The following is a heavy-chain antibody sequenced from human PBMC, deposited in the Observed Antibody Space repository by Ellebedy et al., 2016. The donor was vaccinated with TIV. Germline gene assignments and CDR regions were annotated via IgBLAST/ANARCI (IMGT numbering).Heavy chain of an antibody. D-gene: IGHD2-15*01. CDR3: AKFLGFYSGATFVIDH. CDR1: GFTFSSYA. CDR2: ISGNGGHT. Sequence: GESLKISCAASGFTFSSYAMSWVRQAPGKGLEWVSAISGNGGHTHYADSVKGRFTISRDNSKNTLDLQMNSLIAEDTAVYYCAKFLGFYSGATFVIDHWGQGTLVTVSS. J-gene: IGHJ4*02. V-gene: IGHV3-23*01.